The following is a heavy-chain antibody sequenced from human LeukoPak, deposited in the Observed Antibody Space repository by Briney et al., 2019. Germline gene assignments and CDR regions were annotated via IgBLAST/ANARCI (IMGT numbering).Heavy chain of an antibody. CDR2: ISGSGGST. V-gene: IGHV3-23*01. Sequence: GGTLRLSCAASGFTFSDYGMSWVRQAPGKGLEWVSAISGSGGSTYYADSVKGRYTISRDNSKNTLYLQMNSLRAEDTAVYYCAKPEYYYDSSGPNFGHDYWGQGTLVTVSS. CDR1: GFTFSDYG. J-gene: IGHJ4*02. D-gene: IGHD3-22*01. CDR3: AKPEYYYDSSGPNFGHDY.